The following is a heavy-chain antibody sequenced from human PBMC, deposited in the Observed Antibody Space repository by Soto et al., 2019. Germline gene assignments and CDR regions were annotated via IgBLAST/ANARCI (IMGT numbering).Heavy chain of an antibody. CDR3: SRDGYCSGGSCYPGHVFDY. V-gene: IGHV3-30*03. CDR1: GFTVSSHG. J-gene: IGHJ4*02. D-gene: IGHD2-15*01. Sequence: GGSLRLSCAASGFTVSSHGMHWVRQAPGKGLEWVAVISYDGTTKNYAESVKGRFTISRDNSKNTLYLQMNSLRAEDTAVYYCSRDGYCSGGSCYPGHVFDYWGQGTLVIVSS. CDR2: ISYDGTTK.